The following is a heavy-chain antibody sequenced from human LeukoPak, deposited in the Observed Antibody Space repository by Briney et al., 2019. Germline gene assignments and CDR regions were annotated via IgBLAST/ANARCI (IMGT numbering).Heavy chain of an antibody. CDR3: ARVRVSGWYLVGFDY. D-gene: IGHD6-19*01. CDR1: GGSFSGYY. J-gene: IGHJ4*02. V-gene: IGHV4-34*01. Sequence: SETLSLTCAVYGGSFSGYYWSWIRQPPGKGLEWIGEINHSGSTNYNPSLKSRVTISVDTSKNQFSLKLSSVTAADTAVYYCARVRVSGWYLVGFDYWGQGTLVTVSS. CDR2: INHSGST.